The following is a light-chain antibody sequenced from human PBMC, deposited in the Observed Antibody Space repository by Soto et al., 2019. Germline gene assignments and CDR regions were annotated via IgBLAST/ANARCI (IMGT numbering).Light chain of an antibody. CDR3: QQYSVYWT. V-gene: IGKV1-5*01. CDR2: DAS. Sequence: DIQMTQSPSTLSASVGDRVTITCRSSQSISFWLAWYQQKPGKAPKLLIYDASTLYSGVPSRFSGSRSGTEFTLTISSLQPDDFGSYYCQQYSVYWTFGQGTKVEIK. CDR1: QSISFW. J-gene: IGKJ1*01.